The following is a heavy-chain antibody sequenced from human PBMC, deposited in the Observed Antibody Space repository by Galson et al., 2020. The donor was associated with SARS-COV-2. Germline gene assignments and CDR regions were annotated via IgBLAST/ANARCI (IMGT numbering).Heavy chain of an antibody. V-gene: IGHV4-39*07. CDR3: AARRWPESYDSSGYQDRFDY. Sequence: SETLSLTCTVSGGSISSSSYYWGWIRQPPGKGLEWIGSIYYSGSTYYNPSLKSRVTISVDTSKNQFSLKLSSVTAADTAVYYCAARRWPESYDSSGYQDRFDYWGQGTLVTVSS. CDR2: IYYSGST. D-gene: IGHD3-22*01. CDR1: GGSISSSSYY. J-gene: IGHJ4*02.